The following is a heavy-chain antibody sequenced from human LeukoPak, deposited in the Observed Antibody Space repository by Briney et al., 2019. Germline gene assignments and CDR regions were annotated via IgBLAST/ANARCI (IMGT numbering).Heavy chain of an antibody. D-gene: IGHD3-9*01. V-gene: IGHV3-9*01. Sequence: PGRSLRLSCAASGFTFDDYAMHWVRQAPGKGLEWVSGISWNSGSIGYADSVKGRFTISRDNAKNSLYLQMNSLRAEDTAVYYCASAYYDILTGYSLFDYWGQGTLVTVSS. J-gene: IGHJ4*02. CDR3: ASAYYDILTGYSLFDY. CDR1: GFTFDDYA. CDR2: ISWNSGSI.